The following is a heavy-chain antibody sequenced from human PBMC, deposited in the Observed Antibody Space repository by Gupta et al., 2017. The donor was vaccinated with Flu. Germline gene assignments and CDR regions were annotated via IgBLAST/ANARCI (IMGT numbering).Heavy chain of an antibody. CDR3: ARLDSSGWIDY. D-gene: IGHD6-19*01. CDR1: GGPISSSSYY. Sequence: QLQLQESGPGLAKPSEALSLTCTVSGGPISSSSYYCGWFRQPPGKGLEWIGSIYYSGSTYYNPSLKSRVTISVDTSKNQFSLKLSSVTAADTAVYYCARLDSSGWIDYWGQGTLVTVSS. V-gene: IGHV4-39*01. CDR2: IYYSGST. J-gene: IGHJ4*02.